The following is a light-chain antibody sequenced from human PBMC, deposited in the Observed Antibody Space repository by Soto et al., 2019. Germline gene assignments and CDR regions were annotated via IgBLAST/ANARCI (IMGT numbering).Light chain of an antibody. Sequence: QSALTQPPSASGSPGQSVTISCTGTSSDVGGYNYVSWYQQHPGKAPKLTIYEVNKRPSGVPDRFSGSKSDNTASLTVSGLQAEDEAYYYCSSYAGSNYVIFGGGTKLTVL. CDR3: SSYAGSNYVI. J-gene: IGLJ2*01. CDR1: SSDVGGYNY. V-gene: IGLV2-8*01. CDR2: EVN.